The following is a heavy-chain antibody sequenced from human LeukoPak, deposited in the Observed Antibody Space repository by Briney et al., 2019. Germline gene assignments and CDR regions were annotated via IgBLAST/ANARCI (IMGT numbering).Heavy chain of an antibody. Sequence: PGGSLRPSCAASGFTFSNYDMHWVRQAPGKGLEWVAFIRYDGSNKYYADSVKGRFTISRDNSKNRLYLQMDSLRAEDTAVYYCAKYADYSSSSDWFDPWGQGTLVTVSS. CDR1: GFTFSNYD. D-gene: IGHD6-6*01. CDR2: IRYDGSNK. J-gene: IGHJ5*02. CDR3: AKYADYSSSSDWFDP. V-gene: IGHV3-30*02.